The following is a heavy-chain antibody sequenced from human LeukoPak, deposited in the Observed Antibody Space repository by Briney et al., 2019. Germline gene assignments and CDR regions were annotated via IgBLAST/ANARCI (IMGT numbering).Heavy chain of an antibody. Sequence: PGGSLRLSCAASQFTFSDYSMNWARQAPGKGLEWVSSISRNSGHMYYADSVKGRFTISRDNAKNSLFLQMNSLRAEDTAVYYCARVQYSGFDLTGAFDNWGQGTLVTVSS. D-gene: IGHD5-12*01. CDR3: ARVQYSGFDLTGAFDN. V-gene: IGHV3-21*06. CDR2: ISRNSGHM. CDR1: QFTFSDYS. J-gene: IGHJ4*02.